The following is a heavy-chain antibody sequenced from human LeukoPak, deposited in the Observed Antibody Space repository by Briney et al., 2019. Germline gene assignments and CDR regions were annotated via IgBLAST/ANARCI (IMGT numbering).Heavy chain of an antibody. Sequence: ASVKVSCKTSGYTFTSFYMHWVRQAPGQGLEWMGVINPSGGTTNYAQKFQGRVTMTRDTSTSTVYMELSSLRSEDTAACYCARVRMAGYSSGWRYYFDYWGQGTLVTVSS. V-gene: IGHV1-46*01. CDR3: ARVRMAGYSSGWRYYFDY. CDR1: GYTFTSFY. D-gene: IGHD6-19*01. J-gene: IGHJ4*02. CDR2: INPSGGTT.